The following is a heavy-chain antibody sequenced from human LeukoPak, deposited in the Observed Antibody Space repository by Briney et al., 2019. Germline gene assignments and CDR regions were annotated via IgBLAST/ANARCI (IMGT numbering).Heavy chain of an antibody. CDR1: GFTFSSYS. D-gene: IGHD3-16*01. CDR3: ARNPTTEDDYVWGSYYNYYYYMDV. Sequence: GGSLRLSCAASGFTFSSYSMNWVRQAPGMGLEWVSSISSSSSYIYYADSVKGRFTISRDNAKNSLYLQMNSLRAEDTAVYYCARNPTTEDDYVWGSYYNYYYYMDVWGKGTTVTISS. CDR2: ISSSSSYI. V-gene: IGHV3-21*01. J-gene: IGHJ6*03.